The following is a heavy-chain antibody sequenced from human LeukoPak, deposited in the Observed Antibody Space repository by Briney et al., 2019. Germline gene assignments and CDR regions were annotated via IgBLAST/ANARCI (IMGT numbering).Heavy chain of an antibody. CDR3: ARGSTVPIFDP. D-gene: IGHD4-17*01. CDR1: GFTVSSNS. V-gene: IGHV3-53*01. CDR2: IYSDNT. Sequence: GGSLRLSCTVSGFTVSSNSMSWVRQAPGKGLEWVSFIYSDNTHYSDSVKGRFTISRDNAKNSLYLQMNSLRAEDTAVYYCARGSTVPIFDPWGQGTLVTVSS. J-gene: IGHJ5*02.